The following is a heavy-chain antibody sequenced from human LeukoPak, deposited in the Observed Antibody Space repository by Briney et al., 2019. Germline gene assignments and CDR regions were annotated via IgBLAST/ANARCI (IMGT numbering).Heavy chain of an antibody. V-gene: IGHV1-69*04. CDR1: GSTFSSYA. J-gene: IGHJ4*02. Sequence: GASVKVSCKASGSTFSSYAISWVRQAPGQGLEWMGRIIPILGIANYAQKFQGRVTITADKSTSTAYMELSSLRSEDTAVYYCARDGSILRWDYWGQGTLVTVSS. D-gene: IGHD4-23*01. CDR2: IIPILGIA. CDR3: ARDGSILRWDY.